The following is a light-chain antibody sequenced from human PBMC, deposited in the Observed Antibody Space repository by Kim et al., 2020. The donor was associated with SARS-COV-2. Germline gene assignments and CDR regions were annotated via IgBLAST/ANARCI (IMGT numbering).Light chain of an antibody. CDR2: GAS. Sequence: EIVLTQSPGTLSLSPGERATLSCRASQSVSSNYLAWYQQKPGQAPRLLIYGASSRATGIPDRFSGSGSGTDFTLTITRLEPEDLAVYSCQQYSSSPATFGQGTKVDIK. J-gene: IGKJ1*01. V-gene: IGKV3-20*01. CDR3: QQYSSSPAT. CDR1: QSVSSNY.